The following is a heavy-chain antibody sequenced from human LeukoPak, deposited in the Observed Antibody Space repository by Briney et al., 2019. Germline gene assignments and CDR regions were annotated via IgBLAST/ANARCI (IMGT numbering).Heavy chain of an antibody. Sequence: PGGSLRLSCAASGFTVSSNYMSWVRQAPGKGLEWVSVIYSGGSTYYADSVKGRFTISRDNSKNTLYLQMNSLRAEDTAVYYCAREAGPTKNGMDVWGQGTTVTVSS. CDR2: IYSGGST. D-gene: IGHD2-8*01. CDR3: AREAGPTKNGMDV. CDR1: GFTVSSNY. J-gene: IGHJ6*02. V-gene: IGHV3-66*01.